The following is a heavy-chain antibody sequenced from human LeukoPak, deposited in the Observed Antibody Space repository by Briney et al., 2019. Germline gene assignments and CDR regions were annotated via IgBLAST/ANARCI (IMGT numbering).Heavy chain of an antibody. V-gene: IGHV4-39*01. Sequence: SETLSLTCTVSGGSISSSSYYWGWIRQPPGKGLEWIGSIHYSGSTYYNPSLKSRVTISVDTSKNQFSLKLSSVTAADTAVYYCARLVYYYDSSGPNYWGQGTLVTVSS. CDR3: ARLVYYYDSSGPNY. J-gene: IGHJ4*02. CDR2: IHYSGST. D-gene: IGHD3-22*01. CDR1: GGSISSSSYY.